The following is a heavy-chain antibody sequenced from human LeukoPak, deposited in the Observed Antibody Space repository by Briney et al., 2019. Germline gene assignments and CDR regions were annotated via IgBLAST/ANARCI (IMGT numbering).Heavy chain of an antibody. J-gene: IGHJ4*02. D-gene: IGHD6-13*01. Sequence: SETLSLACTVSGGSISSYYWSWIRQPPGKGLEWIGYIYYSGSTNYNPSLKSRVTISVDTSKNQFSLKLSSVTAADTAMYYCARRKITAAGTYYFDYWGQGTLVTVSS. V-gene: IGHV4-59*08. CDR2: IYYSGST. CDR1: GGSISSYY. CDR3: ARRKITAAGTYYFDY.